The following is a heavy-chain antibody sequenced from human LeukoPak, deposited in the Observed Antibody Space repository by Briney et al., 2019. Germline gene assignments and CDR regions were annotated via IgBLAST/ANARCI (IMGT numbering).Heavy chain of an antibody. J-gene: IGHJ4*02. CDR2: INHSGST. D-gene: IGHD5-24*01. V-gene: IGHV4-34*01. Sequence: SETLSLTCAVYAGSFSGYYWSWIRQPPGKGLEWIGEINHSGSTNYNPSLKSRVTISVDTSKNQFSLKLSSVTAADTAVYYCARGRGETDGYNYHFDYWGQGTLVTVSS. CDR3: ARGRGETDGYNYHFDY. CDR1: AGSFSGYY.